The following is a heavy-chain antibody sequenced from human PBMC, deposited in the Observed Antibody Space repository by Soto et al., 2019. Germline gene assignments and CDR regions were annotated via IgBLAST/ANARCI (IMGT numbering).Heavy chain of an antibody. Sequence: SETLFLTCTVSGGSISSYYWSWIRQPPGKGLEWIGYIYYSGSTNYNPSLKSRVTISVDTSKNQFSLKLSSVTAADTAVYYCARHSGLLGYSYGTFDYWGQGTLVTVSS. D-gene: IGHD5-18*01. CDR3: ARHSGLLGYSYGTFDY. V-gene: IGHV4-59*08. J-gene: IGHJ4*02. CDR1: GGSISSYY. CDR2: IYYSGST.